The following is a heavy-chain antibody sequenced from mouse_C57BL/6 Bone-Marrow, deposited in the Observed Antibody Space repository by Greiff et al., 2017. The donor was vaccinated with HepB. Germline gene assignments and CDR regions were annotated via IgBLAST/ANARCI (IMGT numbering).Heavy chain of an antibody. CDR1: GFTFSSYA. Sequence: EVKLMESGGGLVKPGGSLKLSCAASGFTFSSYAMSWVRQTPEKRLEWVATISDGGSYTYYPDNVKGRFTISRDIAKNNLYLQMSHLKSEDTAMYYCARGPTVVAWDAMDYWGQGTSVTVSS. CDR3: ARGPTVVAWDAMDY. V-gene: IGHV5-4*03. D-gene: IGHD1-1*01. CDR2: ISDGGSYT. J-gene: IGHJ4*01.